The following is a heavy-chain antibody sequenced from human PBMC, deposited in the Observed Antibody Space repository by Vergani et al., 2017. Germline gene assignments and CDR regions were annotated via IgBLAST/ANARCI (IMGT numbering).Heavy chain of an antibody. CDR2: IPDDGGYT. D-gene: IGHD3-16*01. V-gene: IGHV3-30-3*01. J-gene: IGHJ4*02. CDR3: ARDIYSWGAVGTPDY. Sequence: QVQLVESGGGVVQIGGSLRLSCAASGFTFSNHAMHWVRQAPGKGLEWLAAIPDDGGYTPHADLVEGRFTISRDNSMHTLYLQMNSLRAEDTGVYFCARDIYSWGAVGTPDYWGQGTLVTVSS. CDR1: GFTFSNHA.